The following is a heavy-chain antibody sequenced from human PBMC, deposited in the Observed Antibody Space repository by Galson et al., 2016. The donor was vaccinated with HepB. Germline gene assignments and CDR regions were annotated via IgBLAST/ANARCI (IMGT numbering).Heavy chain of an antibody. Sequence: PALVKPTQTLTLTCTFSGLSLNSRGMRVSWLRQPPGKALEWLARIDWDDAKFYSTTLRTRLTISKDTSKNQVVLTMTNMDPVDTATYFCARMGPSHGSGWFPLDYWGQGTLVTVSS. D-gene: IGHD6-19*01. CDR2: IDWDDAK. J-gene: IGHJ4*02. V-gene: IGHV2-70*04. CDR3: ARMGPSHGSGWFPLDY. CDR1: GLSLNSRGMR.